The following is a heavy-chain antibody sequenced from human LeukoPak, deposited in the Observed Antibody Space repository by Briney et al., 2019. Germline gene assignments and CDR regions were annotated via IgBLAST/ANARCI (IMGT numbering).Heavy chain of an antibody. CDR2: MYYNGGS. CDR3: ARCRSEVAATTSLYYFAH. D-gene: IGHD2-15*01. Sequence: PSETLSLTCTVSGDSITTYYWSWIRQAPGKGLEWIAYMYYNGGSKYNPSLKSRVTISVDTSKSHFSLKLSSVTAADTALYYCARCRSEVAATTSLYYFAHWGQGILVTVSS. V-gene: IGHV4-59*01. J-gene: IGHJ4*01. CDR1: GDSITTYY.